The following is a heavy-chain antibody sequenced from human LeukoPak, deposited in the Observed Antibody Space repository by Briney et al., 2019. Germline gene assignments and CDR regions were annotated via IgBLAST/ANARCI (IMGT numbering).Heavy chain of an antibody. CDR2: IYYSGST. Sequence: SETLSLTCTVSGDSISNYYWSWIRQPPGKGLEWIGYIYYSGSTNYNPSLKSRVTISVDTSRNQFSLKLSSVTAADTAVYYCARDTPTYFDYWGQGTLVTVSS. V-gene: IGHV4-59*01. D-gene: IGHD1-26*01. CDR1: GDSISNYY. CDR3: ARDTPTYFDY. J-gene: IGHJ4*02.